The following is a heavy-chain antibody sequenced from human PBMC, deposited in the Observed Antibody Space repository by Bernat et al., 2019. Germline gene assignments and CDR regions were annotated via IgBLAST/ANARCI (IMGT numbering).Heavy chain of an antibody. CDR3: ARGGDYLWGPTNWFDP. CDR2: IYHSGST. J-gene: IGHJ5*02. D-gene: IGHD4-17*01. CDR1: GYSISSGYY. V-gene: IGHV4-38-2*01. Sequence: QVQLQESGPGLVKPSETLSLTCAVSGYSISSGYYWGWIRQPPGKGLEWIGSIYHSGSTYYNPSLKSRVTISVDTYKNQCSLKLSAVTAADTAVYYCARGGDYLWGPTNWFDPWGQGTLVTVSS.